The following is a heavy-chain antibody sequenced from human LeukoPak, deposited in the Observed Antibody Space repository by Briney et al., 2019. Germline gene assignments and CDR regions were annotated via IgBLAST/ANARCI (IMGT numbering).Heavy chain of an antibody. Sequence: GGSLRLSCAAPGFTFSDYWMNWVRQAPGKGLEWVANIKQDGSEKYSLDSVKGRFTISRDNARNSLYLQMNSLRAEDTAVYYCARVVYSSGWSYYFDYWGQGILVTVSS. V-gene: IGHV3-7*04. J-gene: IGHJ4*02. D-gene: IGHD6-19*01. CDR1: GFTFSDYW. CDR2: IKQDGSEK. CDR3: ARVVYSSGWSYYFDY.